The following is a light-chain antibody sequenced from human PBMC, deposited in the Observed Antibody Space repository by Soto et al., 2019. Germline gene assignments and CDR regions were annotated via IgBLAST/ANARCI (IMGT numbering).Light chain of an antibody. V-gene: IGKV1-8*01. CDR2: AAS. CDR3: QQYYSYPRS. J-gene: IGKJ5*01. Sequence: AIRMTHSPSSLSASTGDRVTITCRASQGISSYLAWYQQKPGKAPKLLIYAASTLQSGVPSRFSGSGSGTDFTLTISCLQSEDFATYYCQQYYSYPRSFGQGTRLEI. CDR1: QGISSY.